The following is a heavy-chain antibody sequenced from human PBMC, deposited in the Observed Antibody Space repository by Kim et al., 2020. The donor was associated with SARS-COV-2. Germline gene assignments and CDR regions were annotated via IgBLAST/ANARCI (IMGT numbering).Heavy chain of an antibody. CDR3: ARRYSGYENFDY. CDR2: IYYSGST. V-gene: IGHV4-39*01. D-gene: IGHD5-12*01. J-gene: IGHJ4*02. Sequence: SETLSLTCTVSGGSISSSSYYWGWIRQPPGKGLEWIGSIYYSGSTYYNPSLKSRVTISVDTSKNQFSLKLSSVTAADTAVYYCARRYSGYENFDYWGQGTLVTVSS. CDR1: GGSISSSSYY.